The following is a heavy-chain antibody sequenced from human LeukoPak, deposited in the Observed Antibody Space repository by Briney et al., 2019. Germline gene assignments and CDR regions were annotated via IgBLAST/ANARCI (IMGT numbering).Heavy chain of an antibody. D-gene: IGHD5-18*01. CDR2: ISYDGSNE. J-gene: IGHJ4*02. Sequence: GGSLRLSCAASGFTFSSYGMHWVRQAPGKGLEWVAVISYDGSNEYYADSVKGRFTISRDNSKNTLYLQMSSLRAEDTALYYCAKDIWGYTYGALDYWGQGTLVTVSS. CDR1: GFTFSSYG. V-gene: IGHV3-30*18. CDR3: AKDIWGYTYGALDY.